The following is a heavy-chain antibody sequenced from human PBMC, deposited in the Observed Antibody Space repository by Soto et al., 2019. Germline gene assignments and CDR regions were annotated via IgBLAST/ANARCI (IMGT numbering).Heavy chain of an antibody. D-gene: IGHD2-15*01. J-gene: IGHJ6*02. V-gene: IGHV3-30*03. Sequence: QVQLVESGGGVVQPGRSLRLSCAASGFTFSSYGMHWVRQAPGKGLEWVAVISYDGSNKYYADSVKGRFTISRDNSKNTLYLQMNSLRAEDTAVYYCTSRYCSGVPEAIGCYYYGMDVWGQGTTVTVSS. CDR2: ISYDGSNK. CDR3: TSRYCSGVPEAIGCYYYGMDV. CDR1: GFTFSSYG.